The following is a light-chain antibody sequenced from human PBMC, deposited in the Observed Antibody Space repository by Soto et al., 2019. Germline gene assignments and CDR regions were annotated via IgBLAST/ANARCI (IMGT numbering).Light chain of an antibody. CDR3: SSYTSSSTV. CDR2: EVS. CDR1: SSDVGGYNY. Sequence: QSALTQPASVSGSPGQSITISCTGTSSDVGGYNYDSWYQQHPGKAPKLMIYEVSNRPSGVSNRFSGSKSGNTASLTISGLQAEDEADYYCSSYTSSSTVFGTGTKVTV. J-gene: IGLJ1*01. V-gene: IGLV2-14*01.